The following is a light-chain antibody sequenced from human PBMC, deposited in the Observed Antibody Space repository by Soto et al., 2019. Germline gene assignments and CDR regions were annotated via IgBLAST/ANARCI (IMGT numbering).Light chain of an antibody. V-gene: IGKV1-33*01. Sequence: DIQMTQSPSSLSASVGDRVTFICQASQAINNYLNWYQQKPGKAPKLLIYDSSILERGVPSRFSGSGYGTRFSFTISSLQPEDIATYYCQQFDSLPFTFGQGTRLEIK. J-gene: IGKJ5*01. CDR2: DSS. CDR1: QAINNY. CDR3: QQFDSLPFT.